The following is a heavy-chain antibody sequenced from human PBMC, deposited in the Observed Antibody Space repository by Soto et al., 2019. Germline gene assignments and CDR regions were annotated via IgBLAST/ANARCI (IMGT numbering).Heavy chain of an antibody. CDR2: IFWDDDK. V-gene: IGHV2-5*02. CDR1: GYSVSTTGAG. J-gene: IGHJ5*02. D-gene: IGHD3-9*01. Sequence: QITLKESGPTLVKPTQTLTLTCTLSGYSVSTTGAGVGWIRQPPGKAPKWLALIFWDDDKRYCPSHKSRLTITKDISKNQVVLTVAYMDPADTATYFCPQRLHYDMVTDLGPFDPWGQGILVTISS. CDR3: PQRLHYDMVTDLGPFDP.